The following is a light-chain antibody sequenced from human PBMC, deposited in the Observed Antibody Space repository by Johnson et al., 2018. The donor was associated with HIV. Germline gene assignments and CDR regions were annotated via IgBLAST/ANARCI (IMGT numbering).Light chain of an antibody. V-gene: IGLV1-51*02. J-gene: IGLJ1*01. CDR3: GTWDSSLSAYV. CDR2: ENN. CDR1: SSNIENNY. Sequence: QSVLTQPPSVSATPGQKVTISCSGSSSNIENNYVSWYQQLPETAPKLLIYENNKRPSGIPDRFSGSKSGKSATLGVTGLQTGDEADYFCGTWDSSLSAYVFGTGTKVTVL.